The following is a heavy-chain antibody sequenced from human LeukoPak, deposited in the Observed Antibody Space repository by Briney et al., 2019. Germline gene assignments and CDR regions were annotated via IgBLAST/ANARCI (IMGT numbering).Heavy chain of an antibody. Sequence: GGSLRLSCAASGFTFDDYAMHWVRQAPGKGLEWVSGISWNSGSIGYADSVKGRFTISRDNAKNSLYLQMNSLRAEDTALYYCAKGGGVLWFGEPMNWFDPWGQGTLVTVSS. J-gene: IGHJ5*02. CDR3: AKGGGVLWFGEPMNWFDP. V-gene: IGHV3-9*01. D-gene: IGHD3-10*01. CDR2: ISWNSGSI. CDR1: GFTFDDYA.